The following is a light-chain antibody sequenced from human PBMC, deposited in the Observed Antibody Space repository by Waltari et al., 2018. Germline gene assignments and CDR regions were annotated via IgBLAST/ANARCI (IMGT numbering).Light chain of an antibody. Sequence: EIVMTQSTATLSVSPGERATLSCRASQSVSSNLAWYQQKPGQAPRLLICGASTRATGIPARFSGSGSWTEFTLTISSLQSEDFAVYYCQQYNNWPPWTFGQGTKVEIK. CDR3: QQYNNWPPWT. J-gene: IGKJ1*01. V-gene: IGKV3-15*01. CDR1: QSVSSN. CDR2: GAS.